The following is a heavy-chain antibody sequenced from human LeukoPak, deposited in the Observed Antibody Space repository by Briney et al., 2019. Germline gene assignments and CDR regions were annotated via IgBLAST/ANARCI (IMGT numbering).Heavy chain of an antibody. D-gene: IGHD5-18*01. V-gene: IGHV4-30-2*05. J-gene: IGHJ6*02. Sequence: SARTYYNPSLKSRVTISVDTSKNQFSLKLSSVTAADTAVYYCATGPQRGYSYRNYYYGMDVWGQGTTVTVSS. CDR3: ATGPQRGYSYRNYYYGMDV. CDR2: SART.